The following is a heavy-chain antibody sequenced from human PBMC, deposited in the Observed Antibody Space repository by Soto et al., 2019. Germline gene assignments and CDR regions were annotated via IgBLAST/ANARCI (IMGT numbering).Heavy chain of an antibody. CDR1: GGTFSSYA. V-gene: IGHV1-69*06. Sequence: QVQLVQSGAEVKKPGSSVKVSCKASGGTFSSYAISWVRQAPGQGLEWMGGIIPIFGTANYAQKFQGRVTITADKSTSTAYMELSSLRSEDTAVYYCASCLSGSYRGGYYFDYWGHGTLVTVSS. D-gene: IGHD1-26*01. CDR2: IIPIFGTA. J-gene: IGHJ4*01. CDR3: ASCLSGSYRGGYYFDY.